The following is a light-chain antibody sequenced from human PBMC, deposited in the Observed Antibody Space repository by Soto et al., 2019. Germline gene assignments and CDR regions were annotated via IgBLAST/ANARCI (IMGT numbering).Light chain of an antibody. Sequence: DIQMTQSPSTLSASVGDRVTITCRASQSISTWLAWYQQKPGKAPKLLIYTASNLERGVPSRFSGSGSGTEFTLTISSLQPDDFATYYCQQHNSYPRTFGQGTKVEIK. CDR1: QSISTW. CDR3: QQHNSYPRT. V-gene: IGKV1-5*03. CDR2: TAS. J-gene: IGKJ1*01.